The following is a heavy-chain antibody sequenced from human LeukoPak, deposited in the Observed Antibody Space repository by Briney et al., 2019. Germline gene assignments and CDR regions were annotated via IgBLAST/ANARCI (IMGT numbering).Heavy chain of an antibody. V-gene: IGHV3-30*01. CDR3: ARDGSSSWYYFDY. Sequence: PGGSLRLSCAASGFTFSSYAMGWVRQAPGKGREWVAVISYDGSNKFYADSVKGRFTISRDNSKNTLYLQMNSLRAEDTAVCYCARDGSSSWYYFDYWGQGTLVTVSS. J-gene: IGHJ4*02. CDR2: ISYDGSNK. D-gene: IGHD6-13*01. CDR1: GFTFSSYA.